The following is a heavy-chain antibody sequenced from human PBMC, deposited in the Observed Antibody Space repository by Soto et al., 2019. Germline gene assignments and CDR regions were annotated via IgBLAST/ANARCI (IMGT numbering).Heavy chain of an antibody. CDR1: GFTFSSYA. Sequence: EVQLLESGGGLVQPGGSLRLSCAASGFTFSSYALSWVRQAPXXGLXWVSAITGSGDRTYYADSVKGRFTVSRDNXXNXXXXXXXXXXXXXXXXXXXXXXXXXXXYAASDSWGQGTLVTVSS. D-gene: IGHD6-25*01. J-gene: IGHJ5*01. CDR3: XXXXXXXXYAASDS. CDR2: ITGSGDRT. V-gene: IGHV3-23*01.